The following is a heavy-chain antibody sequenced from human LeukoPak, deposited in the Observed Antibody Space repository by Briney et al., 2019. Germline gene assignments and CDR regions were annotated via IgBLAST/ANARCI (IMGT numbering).Heavy chain of an antibody. Sequence: QAGGSLRLSCAASGFTFSTYWMHWVRQAPGKGLVWVSRINSDGCDASYADSVKGRFTISRDNAKNTLYLQMHSLRAEDTAVYYCAREFYLHSDNYDSGNWGQGTLVTVSS. J-gene: IGHJ4*02. CDR2: INSDGCDA. CDR3: AREFYLHSDNYDSGN. V-gene: IGHV3-74*01. D-gene: IGHD3-16*01. CDR1: GFTFSTYW.